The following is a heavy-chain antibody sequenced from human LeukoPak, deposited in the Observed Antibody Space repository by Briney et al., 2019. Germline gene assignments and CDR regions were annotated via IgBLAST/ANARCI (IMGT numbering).Heavy chain of an antibody. J-gene: IGHJ4*02. CDR2: IRRKTDGETT. V-gene: IGHV3-15*01. CDR3: VTDLVIKGYFDY. D-gene: IGHD2-21*01. CDR1: GFTFSNVW. Sequence: GGSLRLSCAAPGFTFSNVWMSWVRQVPGKGLEWVGRIRRKTDGETTDHAAPVKGRFTISRDDSKNTLYLQMNSLKTEDTAVYYCVTDLVIKGYFDYWGQGALVTVSS.